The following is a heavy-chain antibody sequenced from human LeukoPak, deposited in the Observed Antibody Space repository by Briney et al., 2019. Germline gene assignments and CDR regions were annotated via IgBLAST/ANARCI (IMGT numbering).Heavy chain of an antibody. Sequence: GGSLRLSCTVSGFTVSSNSMSWVRQAPGKGLEWVSSISISGYTTYYADSVKGRFTISRDNSKNTLYLQMNSLRAEDTAVYYCAKDSKPAAGPFDYWGQGTLVTVSS. CDR2: ISISGYTT. V-gene: IGHV3-23*01. CDR3: AKDSKPAAGPFDY. D-gene: IGHD6-13*01. CDR1: GFTVSSNS. J-gene: IGHJ4*02.